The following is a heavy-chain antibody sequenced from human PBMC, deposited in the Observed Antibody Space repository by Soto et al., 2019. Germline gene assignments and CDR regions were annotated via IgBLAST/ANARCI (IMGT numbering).Heavy chain of an antibody. CDR1: GLTVTSSA. J-gene: IGHJ6*02. V-gene: IGHV1-58*02. D-gene: IGHD5-12*01. CDR3: ATAVSKFDTSGSLPYGVDV. Sequence: QVQLVQSGPEVKKRGTSVKVSCKASGLTVTSSARQWVRQAREQRLEWIGWIVVGNYNTIYAQKCQKRVTITRDMSTSTAYMELSSLRSEDTAVYYCATAVSKFDTSGSLPYGVDVWGRGTTVTVSS. CDR2: IVVGNYNT.